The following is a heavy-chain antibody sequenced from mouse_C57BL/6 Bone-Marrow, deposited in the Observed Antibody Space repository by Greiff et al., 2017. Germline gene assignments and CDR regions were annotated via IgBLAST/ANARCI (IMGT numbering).Heavy chain of an antibody. CDR1: GYTFTGYW. J-gene: IGHJ3*01. V-gene: IGHV1-9*01. CDR2: ILPGSGCT. Sequence: QVQLQQSGAELMKPGASVKLSCKATGYTFTGYWIEWVKQRPGHGLEWIGEILPGSGCTNYNEKFKGKATFTADTSSNTAYMQLSSLTTEDSSVCYCARREITTVAYWGQGTLVTVS. D-gene: IGHD1-1*01. CDR3: ARREITTVAY.